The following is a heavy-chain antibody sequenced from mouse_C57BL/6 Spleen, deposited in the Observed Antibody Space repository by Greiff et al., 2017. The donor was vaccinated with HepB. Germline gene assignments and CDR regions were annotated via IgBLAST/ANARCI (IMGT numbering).Heavy chain of an antibody. CDR1: GYTFTSYW. Sequence: QVQLQQSGAELAKPGASVKLSCKASGYTFTSYWMHWVKQRPGQGLEWIGYINPSSGYTKYNQKFKDKATLTADKSSSTAYMQLISLTYENSAVYYFARGDYGGVYYFDYWGQGTTLTVSS. CDR2: INPSSGYT. J-gene: IGHJ2*01. CDR3: ARGDYGGVYYFDY. D-gene: IGHD2-4*01. V-gene: IGHV1-7*01.